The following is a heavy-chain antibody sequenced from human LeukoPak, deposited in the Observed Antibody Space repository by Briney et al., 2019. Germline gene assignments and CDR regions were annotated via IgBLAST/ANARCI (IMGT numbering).Heavy chain of an antibody. J-gene: IGHJ4*02. V-gene: IGHV4-59*08. CDR3: ARHGTISSESYFDY. D-gene: IGHD1-14*01. CDR1: GGSVSSYY. Sequence: SETLSLTSSVSGGSVSSYYWRWIRQSPGKGLEWIGYIHNSGRTNYNPSLKSRVTGFVDTSKNQVSLRLSSVTAADTAVYYCARHGTISSESYFDYWGPGALWTVSS. CDR2: IHNSGRT.